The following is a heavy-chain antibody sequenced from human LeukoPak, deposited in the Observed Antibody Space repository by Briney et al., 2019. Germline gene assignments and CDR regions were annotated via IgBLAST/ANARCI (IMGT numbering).Heavy chain of an antibody. CDR3: ARVTVLRYFDWLLSKSNSGNYFDY. D-gene: IGHD3-9*01. J-gene: IGHJ4*02. CDR2: VYQSGST. Sequence: SETLSLTCAVSGDSIRSSNWWSWVRQPPGKGLEWIGEVYQSGSTNYNPSLKSRVTISVDKSKNQFSLKLTSVTAADTAVYYCARVTVLRYFDWLLSKSNSGNYFDYWGQGALVTVSS. CDR1: GDSIRSSNW. V-gene: IGHV4-4*02.